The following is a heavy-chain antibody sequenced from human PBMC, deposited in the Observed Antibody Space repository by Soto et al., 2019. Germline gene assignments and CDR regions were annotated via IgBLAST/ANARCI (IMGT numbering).Heavy chain of an antibody. CDR2: TYYRSKWDN. CDR3: ARGYCTNGVCYPGWFDP. CDR1: GDRVSSNSAA. Sequence: SQTLSLTCAISGDRVSSNSAAWNWIRQSPSRGLEWLGRTYYRSKWDNDYAVSGKSRITINPGTAKNQFSLQLNSVTPEDTAVYYCARGYCTNGVCYPGWFDPWGQGTLVTVSS. D-gene: IGHD2-8*01. V-gene: IGHV6-1*01. J-gene: IGHJ5*02.